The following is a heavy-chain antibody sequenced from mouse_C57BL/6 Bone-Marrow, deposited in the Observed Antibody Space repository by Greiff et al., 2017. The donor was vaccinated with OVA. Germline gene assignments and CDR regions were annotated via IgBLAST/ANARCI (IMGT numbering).Heavy chain of an antibody. D-gene: IGHD2-2*01. CDR1: EYEFPSHD. CDR3: ARHEDYVYEDFDY. CDR2: INSDGGST. V-gene: IGHV5-2*01. Sequence: EVKLMESGGGLVQPGESLKLSCESTEYEFPSHDMSWVRKTPEKRLELVAAINSDGGSTYYPDTMERRFIISRDNTKKTLYLQMSSLRSEDTALYYCARHEDYVYEDFDYWGQGTTLTVSS. J-gene: IGHJ2*01.